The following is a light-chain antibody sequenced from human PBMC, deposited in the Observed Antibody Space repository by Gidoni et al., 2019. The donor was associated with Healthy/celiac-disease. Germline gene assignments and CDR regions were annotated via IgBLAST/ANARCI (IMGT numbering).Light chain of an antibody. V-gene: IGLV1-40*01. Sequence: VHWYQQLPGTAPKLIIYGNSNRPSGVPDRFSGSKSGTSASLAITGLQAEDEADDYCQSYDSSLSVVVFGGGTKLTVL. CDR2: GNS. J-gene: IGLJ2*01. CDR3: QSYDSSLSVVV.